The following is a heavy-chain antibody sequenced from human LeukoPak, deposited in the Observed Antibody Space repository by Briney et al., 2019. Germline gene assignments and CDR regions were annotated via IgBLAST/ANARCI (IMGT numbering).Heavy chain of an antibody. J-gene: IGHJ3*02. CDR2: IDPTVGAI. CDR1: GFGVSSSW. CDR3: ARDPENGALDI. V-gene: IGHV3-7*01. D-gene: IGHD1-1*01. Sequence: GGSLRLSCAASGFGVSSSWMSCVRQTPGKGLEWVADIDPTVGAIVYVDSVKGGFTISRDNAKSSVYLQMSGLRAEDSAAYCCARDPENGALDIWGQGTMVTVSS.